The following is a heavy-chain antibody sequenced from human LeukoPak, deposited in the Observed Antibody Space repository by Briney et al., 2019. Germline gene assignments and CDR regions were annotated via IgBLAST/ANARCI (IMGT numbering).Heavy chain of an antibody. V-gene: IGHV4-34*01. CDR1: GGSFSGYY. CDR2: INHSGST. Sequence: SETLSLTCAVYGGSFSGYYWSWIRQPPGKGLEWIGEINHSGSTNYNPSLKSRVTMSVDTSKNQFSLKLSSVTAAGTAVYYCARLGGDWIANWFDPWGQGTLVTVSS. D-gene: IGHD2-21*02. J-gene: IGHJ5*02. CDR3: ARLGGDWIANWFDP.